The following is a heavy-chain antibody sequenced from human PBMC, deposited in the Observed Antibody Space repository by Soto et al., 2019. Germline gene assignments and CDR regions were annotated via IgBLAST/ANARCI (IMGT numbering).Heavy chain of an antibody. D-gene: IGHD2-21*02. CDR1: GYTFTSYY. J-gene: IGHJ5*02. Sequence: QVQLVQSGAEVKKPGASVKVSCKASGYTFTSYYMHWVRQAPGQGLEWMGIINPSGGSTSYAQKFQCRVTMTRDTSTSTVYMELSSLRSEDTAVYYCARDRYCGGDCSPGWFDPWGQGTLVTVSS. V-gene: IGHV1-46*01. CDR3: ARDRYCGGDCSPGWFDP. CDR2: INPSGGST.